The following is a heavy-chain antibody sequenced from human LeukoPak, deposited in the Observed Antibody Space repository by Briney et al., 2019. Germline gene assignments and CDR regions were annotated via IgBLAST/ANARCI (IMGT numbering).Heavy chain of an antibody. Sequence: ASVKVSCKASGYTFTSYDINWVRQAIGQGLEWMGWMNPNSGNTGYAQKFQGRVTMTRNTSISTAYMELSSLRSEDTAVYYCARRVRTYYYYGMDVWGQGTTVTVSS. CDR2: MNPNSGNT. CDR3: ARRVRTYYYYGMDV. D-gene: IGHD3-10*02. V-gene: IGHV1-8*01. CDR1: GYTFTSYD. J-gene: IGHJ6*02.